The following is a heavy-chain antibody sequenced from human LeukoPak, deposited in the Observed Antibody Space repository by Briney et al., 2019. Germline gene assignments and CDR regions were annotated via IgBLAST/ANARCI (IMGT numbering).Heavy chain of an antibody. V-gene: IGHV4-59*01. CDR3: ARGIAAEGGWFDP. D-gene: IGHD6-13*01. Sequence: SETLSLTCTVSGGSISSYYWSWIRLPPGKGLEWIGYIYYSGSTNYNPSPKSRVTISVDTSKNQFSLKLSSVTAADTAVYYCARGIAAEGGWFDPWGQGTLVTVSS. CDR2: IYYSGST. J-gene: IGHJ5*02. CDR1: GGSISSYY.